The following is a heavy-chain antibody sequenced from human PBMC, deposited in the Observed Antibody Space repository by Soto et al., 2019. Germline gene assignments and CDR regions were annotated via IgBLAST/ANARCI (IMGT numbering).Heavy chain of an antibody. CDR1: GFSLSTRGVR. V-gene: IGHV2-70*04. J-gene: IGHJ4*02. D-gene: IGHD2-21*01. Sequence: SGPTLVNPTQTLTLTCTFSGFSLSTRGVRVSWIRQPPGKALEWLARIDWDDDKFYSTSLKTRLTISKDTSKNQVVLTMTNMDPVDTGTYYCAGIGDTFFDYWGQGTRVTVSS. CDR3: AGIGDTFFDY. CDR2: IDWDDDK.